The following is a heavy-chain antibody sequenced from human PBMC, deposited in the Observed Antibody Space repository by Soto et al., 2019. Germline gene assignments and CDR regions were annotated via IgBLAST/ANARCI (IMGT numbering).Heavy chain of an antibody. CDR1: GGSISSYY. CDR2: IYYSGST. Sequence: SETLSLTCTVSGGSISSYYWSWIRQPPGKGLEWIGYIYYSGSTNYNPSLKSRVTISVDTSKNQFSLKLSSVTAADTAVYYCARMITMVRGVIIKWFDPWGQGTLVTVSS. J-gene: IGHJ5*02. V-gene: IGHV4-59*01. CDR3: ARMITMVRGVIIKWFDP. D-gene: IGHD3-10*01.